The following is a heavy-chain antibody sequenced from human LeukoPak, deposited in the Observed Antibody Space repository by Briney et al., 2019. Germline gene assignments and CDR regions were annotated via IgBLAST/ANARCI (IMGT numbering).Heavy chain of an antibody. CDR3: AVGSFLGELSYK. V-gene: IGHV1-18*01. CDR2: ISAYNGNT. J-gene: IGHJ4*02. CDR1: GHTFTSYG. Sequence: GASVKVSCKASGHTFTSYGISWARQAPGQGLEWMGWISAYNGNTNYAQKLQGRVTMTTDTSTSTAYMELRSLRSDDTAVYYCAVGSFLGELSYKWGQGTLVTVSS. D-gene: IGHD3-16*02.